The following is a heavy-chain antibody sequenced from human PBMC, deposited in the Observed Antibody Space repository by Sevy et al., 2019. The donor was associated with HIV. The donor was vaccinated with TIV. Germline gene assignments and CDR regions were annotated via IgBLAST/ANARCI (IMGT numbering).Heavy chain of an antibody. Sequence: GGSLRLSCAASGFTFSNYWMSWVRQAPGKGLEWVANIKKDGSEKYYVDSVKGRFTISRDNAKNSLFLQMYSLRAEDTALYYCARDCSSTSCLWGLDVWGQGTTVTVSS. CDR1: GFTFSNYW. V-gene: IGHV3-7*03. J-gene: IGHJ6*02. CDR3: ARDCSSTSCLWGLDV. D-gene: IGHD2-2*01. CDR2: IKKDGSEK.